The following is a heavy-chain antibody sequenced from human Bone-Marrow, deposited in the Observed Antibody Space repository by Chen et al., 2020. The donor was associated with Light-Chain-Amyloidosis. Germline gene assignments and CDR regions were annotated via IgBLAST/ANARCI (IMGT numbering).Heavy chain of an antibody. Sequence: EVQLEQSGPEVKKPGESLKSSCKGSGYTFPNYWIGWVRQMPGKGLEWMGVSYPDDSDARYSPSFEGQVTISADKSITTAYLQWRSLKASDTAMYYCARRRDGYNFDYWGQGTLVTVSS. J-gene: IGHJ4*02. CDR2: SYPDDSDA. D-gene: IGHD5-12*01. CDR3: ARRRDGYNFDY. V-gene: IGHV5-51*01. CDR1: GYTFPNYW.